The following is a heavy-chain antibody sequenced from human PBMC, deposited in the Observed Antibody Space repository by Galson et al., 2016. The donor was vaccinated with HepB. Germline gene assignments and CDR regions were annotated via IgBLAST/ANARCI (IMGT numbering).Heavy chain of an antibody. D-gene: IGHD6-25*01. CDR3: ARGGSAALTRMLK. V-gene: IGHV7-4-1*02. CDR1: GYVFTSYV. CDR2: INTNTGQS. Sequence: SVKVSCKASGYVFTSYVINWVRQAPGQGLEWIGWINTNTGQSVYAQAFTGRFVFSVDTSASTAYLQISSLETDDTAVYFCARGGSAALTRMLKWGQGVPVTVS. J-gene: IGHJ4*02.